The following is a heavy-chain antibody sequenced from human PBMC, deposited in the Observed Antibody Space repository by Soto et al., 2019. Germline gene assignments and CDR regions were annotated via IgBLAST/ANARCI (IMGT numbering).Heavy chain of an antibody. CDR1: GDSINSNYC. J-gene: IGHJ4*02. V-gene: IGHV4-4*02. Sequence: QVQLQESGPGLVRPSGTLSLTCAVSGDSINSNYCWTWVRQPPGKGLEWIAENYSSGGPGYNPYLNSRVTISMDKSKNQFSLNLTSVTAADTAMYYCARDTGWGLGYWGQGTLVTVSS. D-gene: IGHD6-19*01. CDR3: ARDTGWGLGY. CDR2: NYSSGGP.